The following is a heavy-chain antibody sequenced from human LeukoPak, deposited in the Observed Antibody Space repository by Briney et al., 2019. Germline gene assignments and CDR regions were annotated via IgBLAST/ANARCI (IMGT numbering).Heavy chain of an antibody. CDR3: ARVRLRYFDWFEGDNWFDP. CDR1: GYTFTSYD. CDR2: MNPNGGNT. Sequence: ASVKVSCKASGYTFTSYDINWVRQATGQGLEWMGWMNPNGGNTGYAQKFQGRVTMTRNTSISTAYMELSSLRSEDTAVYYCARVRLRYFDWFEGDNWFDPWGQGTLVTVSS. J-gene: IGHJ5*02. V-gene: IGHV1-8*01. D-gene: IGHD3-9*01.